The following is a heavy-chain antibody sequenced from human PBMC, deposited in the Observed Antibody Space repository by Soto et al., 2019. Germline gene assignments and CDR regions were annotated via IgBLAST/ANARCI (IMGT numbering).Heavy chain of an antibody. CDR3: ARGDILTGYWTSTLDY. CDR2: ISPSGGST. J-gene: IGHJ4*02. D-gene: IGHD3-9*01. Sequence: QVQLVQSGAEVKKPGASVKVSCKASGYTFTSYYMHWVRQAPGQGLEWMGIISPSGGSTSYAQKFQGRVTMTRDTSTISVYMELSSLRSEDTAVYYCARGDILTGYWTSTLDYWGQGTLVTVSS. V-gene: IGHV1-46*01. CDR1: GYTFTSYY.